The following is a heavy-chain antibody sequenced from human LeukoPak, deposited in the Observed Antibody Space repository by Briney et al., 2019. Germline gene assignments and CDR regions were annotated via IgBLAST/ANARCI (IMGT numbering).Heavy chain of an antibody. V-gene: IGHV1-18*01. CDR1: GYTFTSYD. J-gene: IGHJ4*02. Sequence: ASVNVSCKASGYTFTSYDMSWVRQAPGQGIEWMGWISAYNGNTNYAQKLQGRVTMTTDTSTSTAYMELRSLRSDDTAVYYCAREEGVGYSYGYPAYWGQGTLVTVSS. D-gene: IGHD5-18*01. CDR3: AREEGVGYSYGYPAY. CDR2: ISAYNGNT.